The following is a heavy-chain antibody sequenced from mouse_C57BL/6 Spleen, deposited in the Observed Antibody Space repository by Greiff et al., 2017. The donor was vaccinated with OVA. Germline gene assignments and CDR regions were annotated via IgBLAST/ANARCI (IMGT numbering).Heavy chain of an antibody. Sequence: VKLLESGAELVKPGASVKISCKASGYAFSSYWMNWVKQRPGKGLEWIGQIYPGDGDTNYNGKFKGKATLTADKSSSTAYMQLSSLTSEDSAVYFCARVGTGAMDYWGQGTSVTVSS. D-gene: IGHD4-1*01. CDR1: GYAFSSYW. CDR3: ARVGTGAMDY. J-gene: IGHJ4*01. V-gene: IGHV1-80*01. CDR2: IYPGDGDT.